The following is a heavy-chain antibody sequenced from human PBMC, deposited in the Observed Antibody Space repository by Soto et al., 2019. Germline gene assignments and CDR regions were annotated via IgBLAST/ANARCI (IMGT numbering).Heavy chain of an antibody. D-gene: IGHD3-3*02. CDR2: IYYSGST. V-gene: IGHV4-30-4*01. CDR1: GGSISSGDYY. J-gene: IGHJ5*02. CDR3: ARNIYGPGRFDP. Sequence: SETLSLTCTVSGGSISSGDYYWSWIRQPPGKGLEWIGYIYYSGSTYYNPSLNSRVTISVDTSKNQFSLKLSSVTAADTAVYYCARNIYGPGRFDPWGQGTLVTVSS.